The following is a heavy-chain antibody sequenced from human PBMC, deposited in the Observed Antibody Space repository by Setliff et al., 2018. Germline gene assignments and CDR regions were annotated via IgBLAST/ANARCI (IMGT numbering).Heavy chain of an antibody. Sequence: SETLSLTCTVSGDSISDASIMAWIRQPPGKGLEFIGYVFYNGAAKYDPSLKSRVTMSVDTSKTQFSLKLNSMTTADTAVYYCARGGTYRYFDYWGQGALVTSPQ. CDR3: ARGGTYRYFDY. J-gene: IGHJ4*02. CDR1: GDSISDAS. CDR2: VFYNGAA. V-gene: IGHV4-59*01.